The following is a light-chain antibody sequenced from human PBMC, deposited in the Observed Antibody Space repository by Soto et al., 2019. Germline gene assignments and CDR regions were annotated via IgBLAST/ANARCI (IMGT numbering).Light chain of an antibody. CDR2: EVS. CDR3: SSYAGSNNLV. J-gene: IGLJ1*01. CDR1: SSDIGAYIY. Sequence: QSVLTQPPSASGSPGQSVTISCTGTSSDIGAYIYVSWYQQHPGKAPKLMISEVSRRPSGVPERFSGSKSGNTASLTVSGLQADDEAHYYCSSYAGSNNLVFGNGTKVTVL. V-gene: IGLV2-8*01.